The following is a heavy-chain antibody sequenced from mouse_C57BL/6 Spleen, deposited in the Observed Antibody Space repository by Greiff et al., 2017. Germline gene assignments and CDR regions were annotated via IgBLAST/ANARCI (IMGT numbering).Heavy chain of an antibody. D-gene: IGHD3-2*02. Sequence: QVHVKQPGAELVRPGTSVKLSCKASGYTFTSYWMHWVKQRPGQGLEWIGVIDPSDSYTNYNQKFKGKATLTVDPSSSTAYMQLSSLTSEDSAVYYCARTAQAKGFDYWGQGTTLTVSS. J-gene: IGHJ2*01. CDR3: ARTAQAKGFDY. CDR1: GYTFTSYW. CDR2: IDPSDSYT. V-gene: IGHV1-59*01.